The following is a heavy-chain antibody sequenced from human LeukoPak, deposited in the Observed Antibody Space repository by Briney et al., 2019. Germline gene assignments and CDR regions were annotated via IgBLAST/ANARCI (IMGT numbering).Heavy chain of an antibody. CDR2: IIPIFGTA. V-gene: IGHV1-69*13. J-gene: IGHJ4*02. D-gene: IGHD3-22*01. CDR1: GGTFSSYA. CDR3: ARDPGPYYESGGAYAY. Sequence: SVKVSCKASGGTFSSYAISWVRQAPGQGLEWMGGIIPIFGTANYAQKFQGRVTITADESTSTAYMELRSLTSDDTAVYYCARDPGPYYESGGAYAYWGQGTLVTVSS.